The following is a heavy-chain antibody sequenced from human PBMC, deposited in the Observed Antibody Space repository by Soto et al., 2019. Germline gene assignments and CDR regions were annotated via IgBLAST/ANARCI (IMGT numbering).Heavy chain of an antibody. CDR2: ISGSGGST. J-gene: IGHJ4*02. CDR1: GFTFSSYA. Sequence: GSLKLSCAASGFTFSSYAMSGVRQAPGKGLEWVSAISGSGGSTYYADSVKGRFTISRDNSKNTLYLQMNSLRAEDTAVYYCAKQYDFWSGYYRASLDYWGQGTLVTVSS. V-gene: IGHV3-23*01. D-gene: IGHD3-3*01. CDR3: AKQYDFWSGYYRASLDY.